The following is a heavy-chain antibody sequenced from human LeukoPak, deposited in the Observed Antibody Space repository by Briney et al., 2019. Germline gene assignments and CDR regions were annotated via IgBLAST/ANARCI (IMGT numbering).Heavy chain of an antibody. CDR1: GFTFSSYG. CDR3: VKDNPLDY. CDR2: IRYDGSNK. J-gene: IGHJ4*02. D-gene: IGHD1-14*01. V-gene: IGHV3-30*02. Sequence: GGSLRLSCAASGFTFSSYGMHWVRQAPGKGLDWVAFIRYDGSNKLYADSVKGRFTISRDNSKNTLYLHINSLRAEDTAVYYCVKDNPLDYWGQGTLVIVSS.